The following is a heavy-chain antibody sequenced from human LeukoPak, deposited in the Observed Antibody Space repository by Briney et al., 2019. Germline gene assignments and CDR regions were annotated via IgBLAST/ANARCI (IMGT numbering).Heavy chain of an antibody. Sequence: SQTLSLTCTVSGGALSSGGYYWTWIRQPPGKGLEWIGNIYHSGTPYYNPSLKSRVTISVDTSKNQFSLKLSSVTAADTAVYYCARQDPRGVIWGQGTLVTVSS. CDR3: ARQDPRGVI. D-gene: IGHD3-10*01. V-gene: IGHV4-30-2*02. CDR1: GGALSSGGYY. J-gene: IGHJ4*02. CDR2: IYHSGTP.